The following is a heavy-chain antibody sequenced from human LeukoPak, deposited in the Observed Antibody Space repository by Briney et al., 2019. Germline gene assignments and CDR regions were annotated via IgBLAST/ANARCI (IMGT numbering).Heavy chain of an antibody. Sequence: PSETLSLTCAVYGGSFSGYYWSWIRQPPGKGLEWIGEINHSGSTNYNPSLKSRVTISVDTSKNQFSLKLSSVTAADTAVYYCARAGVGGLWFGEEHDYWGQGTLVTVSS. J-gene: IGHJ4*02. CDR2: INHSGST. V-gene: IGHV4-34*01. D-gene: IGHD3-10*01. CDR3: ARAGVGGLWFGEEHDY. CDR1: GGSFSGYY.